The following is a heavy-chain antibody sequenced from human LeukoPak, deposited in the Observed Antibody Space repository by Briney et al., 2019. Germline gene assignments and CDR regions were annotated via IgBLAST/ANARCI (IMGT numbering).Heavy chain of an antibody. V-gene: IGHV4-39*01. CDR1: GGSISSNSYY. CDR3: ARPYYSININWFFDF. CDR2: INYGGST. Sequence: ASETLSLTCTVSGGSISSNSYYWGWIRQPPGKGLEWIGSINYGGSTYYNPSLKSRVTISVDTSKNQFSLKLSSVTAADTAVYYCARPYYSININWFFDFWGRGTLVTVSS. D-gene: IGHD6-13*01. J-gene: IGHJ2*01.